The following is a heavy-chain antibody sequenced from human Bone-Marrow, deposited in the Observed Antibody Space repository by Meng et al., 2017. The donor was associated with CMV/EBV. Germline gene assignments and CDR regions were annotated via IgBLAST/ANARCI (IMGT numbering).Heavy chain of an antibody. CDR1: GFTFSSYA. CDR3: ARDTVYMGDAFDI. J-gene: IGHJ3*02. D-gene: IGHD4-11*01. V-gene: IGHV3-30-3*01. Sequence: GESLKISCAASGFTFSSYAMHWVRQAPGKGLEWVAVISYDGSNKYYADSVKGRFTISRDNSKNTLYLQMNSLRAEDAAVYYGARDTVYMGDAFDIWGQGTMVTVSS. CDR2: ISYDGSNK.